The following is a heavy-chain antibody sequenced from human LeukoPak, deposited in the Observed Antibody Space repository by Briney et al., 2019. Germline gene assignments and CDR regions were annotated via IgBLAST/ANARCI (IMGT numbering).Heavy chain of an antibody. D-gene: IGHD1-26*01. CDR3: ARGTVVGATDNWFDP. J-gene: IGHJ5*02. CDR2: INPSGGST. Sequence: ASVKVSCKASGYTFTSYYMHWVRQAPGQGLEWMGIINPSGGSTSYAQKFQGRVTMTRDTSTSTVYMELSSLRSEDTAVYYCARGTVVGATDNWFDPWGQGTLVTVSS. CDR1: GYTFTSYY. V-gene: IGHV1-46*01.